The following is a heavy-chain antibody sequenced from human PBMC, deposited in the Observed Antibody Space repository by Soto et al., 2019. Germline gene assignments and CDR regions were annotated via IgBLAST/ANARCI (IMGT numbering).Heavy chain of an antibody. CDR2: FSYDGHTK. V-gene: IGHV3-30*03. D-gene: IGHD2-21*02. Sequence: QLQLVESGGGVVQPEKSLRLSCEASGFTFSAFGMHWVRQAPGKGLEWVAGFSYDGHTKYYANPVKGRFSISSDNSRNALYLSMDSLRAEDTAMYYCSREWSVVTGTPFDLWGQGTMVIVSS. CDR1: GFTFSAFG. CDR3: SREWSVVTGTPFDL. J-gene: IGHJ3*01.